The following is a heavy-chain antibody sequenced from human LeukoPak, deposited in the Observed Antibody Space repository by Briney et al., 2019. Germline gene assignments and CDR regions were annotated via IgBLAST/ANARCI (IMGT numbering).Heavy chain of an antibody. V-gene: IGHV1-18*01. CDR2: ISAYNGNT. CDR1: GYTFTSYG. J-gene: IGHJ6*04. CDR3: ARDTDYDFWSGSLGSWDV. Sequence: ASVKVSCKASGYTFTSYGISWVRQAPGQGLEWMGWISAYNGNTNYAQKLQGRVTMTTDTSTSTAYMELRSLRSDDTAVYYCARDTDYDFWSGSLGSWDVWGKGTTVTVSS. D-gene: IGHD3-3*01.